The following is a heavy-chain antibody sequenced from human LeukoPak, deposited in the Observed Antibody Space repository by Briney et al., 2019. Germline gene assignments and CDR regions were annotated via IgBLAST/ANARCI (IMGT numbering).Heavy chain of an antibody. CDR2: INQDGGEK. D-gene: IGHD2-15*01. CDR1: GFTFRTYW. J-gene: IGHJ4*02. Sequence: GGSLRLSCAASGFTFRTYWMSWVRQAPGKGLEWVANINQDGGEKYYVDSVRGGFTISRDNAKNSLYLQMSSLRAEATAVYYCASQGYCSSGSCSFPRHPFDYWGQGTLVTVSS. CDR3: ASQGYCSSGSCSFPRHPFDY. V-gene: IGHV3-7*01.